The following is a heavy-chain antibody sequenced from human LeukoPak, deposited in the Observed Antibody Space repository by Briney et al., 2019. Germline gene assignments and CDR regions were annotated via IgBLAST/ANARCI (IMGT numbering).Heavy chain of an antibody. Sequence: SETLSLTCSVSGGSLTGHFWSWIRQPPGKGLEWIGSIHYSGSTNYSPSLKSRVTISPDTSKNQLFLKLNSVTAADTAVYYCARLVWLGESPGSWFDSWGQGTLVTVSS. CDR1: GGSLTGHF. J-gene: IGHJ5*01. D-gene: IGHD3-10*01. CDR3: ARLVWLGESPGSWFDS. CDR2: IHYSGST. V-gene: IGHV4-59*11.